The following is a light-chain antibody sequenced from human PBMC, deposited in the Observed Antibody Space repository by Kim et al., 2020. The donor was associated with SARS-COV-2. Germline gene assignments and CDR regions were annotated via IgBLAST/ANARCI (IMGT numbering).Light chain of an antibody. CDR1: ALPKQY. CDR3: QSADSSDTYWV. V-gene: IGLV3-25*03. J-gene: IGLJ3*02. CDR2: EDT. Sequence: PGQTARITGSGDALPKQYAYWFQQKPGQAPVVVIYEDTERPSGIPERFSGSTSGTTVTLTISGVQAEDEADYYCQSADSSDTYWVFGGGTQLTVL.